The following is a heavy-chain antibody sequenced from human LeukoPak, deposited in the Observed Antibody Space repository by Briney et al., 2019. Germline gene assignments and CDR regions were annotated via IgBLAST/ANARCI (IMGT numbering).Heavy chain of an antibody. J-gene: IGHJ4*02. V-gene: IGHV4-34*01. CDR2: INHSGST. CDR3: ARGVYDFWSGYSASYFDY. CDR1: GGSFSGYY. Sequence: PSETLSLTCAVYGGSFSGYYWSWIRQPPGKGLEWIGEINHSGSTNYNPSLESRVTISVDTSKNQFSLKLSSVTAADTAVYYCARGVYDFWSGYSASYFDYWGQGTLVTVSS. D-gene: IGHD3-3*01.